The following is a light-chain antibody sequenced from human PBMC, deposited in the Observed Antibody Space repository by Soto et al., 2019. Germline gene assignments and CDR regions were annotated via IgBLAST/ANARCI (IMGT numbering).Light chain of an antibody. CDR1: QSVDIN. J-gene: IGKJ1*01. CDR3: QLYGTSPKP. Sequence: EIVMTQSPATLSWAPLEIFTLSCRASQSVDINLAWYQQKPGQPPRLLIYGTSSRATGIPDRFSGSGSGTDFTLSISRLEPEDFAVYYCQLYGTSPKPFGQGTKVDIK. V-gene: IGKV3-20*01. CDR2: GTS.